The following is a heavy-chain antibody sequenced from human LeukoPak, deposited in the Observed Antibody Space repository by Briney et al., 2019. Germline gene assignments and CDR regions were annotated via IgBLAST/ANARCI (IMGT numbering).Heavy chain of an antibody. CDR3: ARDRPDSSGWYGFDY. V-gene: IGHV4-30-4*01. Sequence: SETLSLTCTVSGGSISSGDYSWSWIRQPPGKGLGWIGYIYYSGSTYYNPSLKSRVTISVDTSKNQFSLKLSSVTAADTAVYYCARDRPDSSGWYGFDYWGQGTLVTVPS. CDR1: GGSISSGDYS. J-gene: IGHJ4*02. CDR2: IYYSGST. D-gene: IGHD6-19*01.